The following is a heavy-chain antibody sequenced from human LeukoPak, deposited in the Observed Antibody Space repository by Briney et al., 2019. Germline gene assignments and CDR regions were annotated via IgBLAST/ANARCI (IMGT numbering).Heavy chain of an antibody. CDR3: ARVESSGWYEAVDY. CDR1: GGSISSGGYY. J-gene: IGHJ4*02. D-gene: IGHD6-19*01. Sequence: SQTLSLTCTVSGGSISSGGYYWSWIRQHPGKGLEWIGYIYYSGSTYYNPSLKSRVTISVDTSKNQFSLKLSSVTAADTAVYYCARVESSGWYEAVDYWGQETLVTVSS. CDR2: IYYSGST. V-gene: IGHV4-31*03.